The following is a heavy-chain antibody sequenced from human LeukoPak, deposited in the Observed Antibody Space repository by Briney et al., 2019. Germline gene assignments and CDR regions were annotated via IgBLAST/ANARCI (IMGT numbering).Heavy chain of an antibody. J-gene: IGHJ4*02. D-gene: IGHD6-13*01. CDR2: INPNNSDT. CDR1: GYTFTAYY. CDR3: AMSSYTSTWAGTY. Sequence: ASVKVSCRASGYTFTAYYLHWVRQAPGQGLEWMGWINPNNSDTDYAQKFQGRFTMTRNTSITTGYVELSSLRSDDTAVYYCAMSSYTSTWAGTYWGQGTIVIVSS. V-gene: IGHV1-2*02.